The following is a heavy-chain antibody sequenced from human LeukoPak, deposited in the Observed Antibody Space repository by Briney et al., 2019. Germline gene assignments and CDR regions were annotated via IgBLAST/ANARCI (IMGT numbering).Heavy chain of an antibody. Sequence: KSGGSLRLSCAASGFTFSDYYMSWIRQAPGKGLEWVSYISSSSSYTKYADSVEGRFTISRDNTKKSLYLQMNSLRAEDTAVYYCAREVNKAAGTQVDYWGQGTLVNVSS. D-gene: IGHD6-13*01. CDR3: AREVNKAAGTQVDY. CDR2: ISSSSSYT. CDR1: GFTFSDYY. V-gene: IGHV3-11*06. J-gene: IGHJ4*02.